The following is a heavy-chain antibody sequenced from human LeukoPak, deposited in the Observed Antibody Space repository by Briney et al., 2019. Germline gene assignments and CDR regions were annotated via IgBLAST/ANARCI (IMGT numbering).Heavy chain of an antibody. V-gene: IGHV1-18*01. D-gene: IGHD5-18*01. CDR1: GYTFTSYG. CDR2: ISAYNGNR. Sequence: GASVKVSCKASGYTFTSYGFSWVRQAPGQGLEWMGWISAYNGNRNYAQKFQGRVTMTTDTSTRTAYMELRSLRSDDTAVYYCARESPLGVETAMRPSRDYWGQGTLVTVSS. J-gene: IGHJ4*02. CDR3: ARESPLGVETAMRPSRDY.